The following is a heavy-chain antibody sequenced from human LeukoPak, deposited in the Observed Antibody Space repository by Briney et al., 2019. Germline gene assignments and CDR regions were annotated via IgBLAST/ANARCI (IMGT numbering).Heavy chain of an antibody. CDR3: ARPQDGYNGFDC. V-gene: IGHV3-74*01. CDR1: GFTFTSSW. Sequence: PGGSLRLSCAASGFTFTSSWMHWVRQTPGKGLVWVSRINSDGSNRNYADFVKGRFTISRDNAKNALYLQMDSLRAEDAAVYYCARPQDGYNGFDCWGQGTLVTVSS. J-gene: IGHJ4*02. CDR2: INSDGSNR. D-gene: IGHD5-24*01.